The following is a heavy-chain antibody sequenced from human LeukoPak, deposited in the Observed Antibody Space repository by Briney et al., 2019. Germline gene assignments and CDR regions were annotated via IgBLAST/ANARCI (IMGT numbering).Heavy chain of an antibody. J-gene: IGHJ4*02. CDR1: GFTVSSNY. Sequence: GGSLRLSCAASGFTVSSNYMSWVRQAPGKGLEWVSVIYSGGSTYYADSVKGRFTISRDNSKNTLYLQMNSLRAEDTAVYYCASSRITMIVVAYWGQGTLVTVSS. V-gene: IGHV3-53*05. D-gene: IGHD3-22*01. CDR2: IYSGGST. CDR3: ASSRITMIVVAY.